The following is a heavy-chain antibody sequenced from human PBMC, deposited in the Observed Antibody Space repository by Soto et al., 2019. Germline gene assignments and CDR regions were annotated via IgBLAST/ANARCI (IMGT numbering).Heavy chain of an antibody. D-gene: IGHD3-9*01. V-gene: IGHV1-18*01. CDR2: ISAYNGNT. J-gene: IGHJ3*02. CDR1: GYTFTSYG. CDR3: ATGAYYDILTDYLTHAFDI. Sequence: ASVKVSCKASGYTFTSYGISWVRQAPGQGLEWMGWISAYNGNTNYAQKLQGRVTMTTDTSTSTAYMELRSLRSDDTAVYYCATGAYYDILTDYLTHAFDIWGQGTMVTVSS.